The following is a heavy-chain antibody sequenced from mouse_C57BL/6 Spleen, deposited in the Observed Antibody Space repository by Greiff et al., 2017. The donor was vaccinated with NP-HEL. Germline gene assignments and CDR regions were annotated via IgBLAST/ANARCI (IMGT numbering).Heavy chain of an antibody. V-gene: IGHV1-15*01. Sequence: VQLKESGAELVRPGASVTLSCKASGYTFTDYEMHWVKQTPVHGLEWIGAIDPETGGTAYNQKFKGKAILTADKSSSTAYMELRSLTSEDSAVYYCTRNYGSNYAMDYWGQGTSVTVSS. D-gene: IGHD1-1*01. CDR3: TRNYGSNYAMDY. J-gene: IGHJ4*01. CDR2: IDPETGGT. CDR1: GYTFTDYE.